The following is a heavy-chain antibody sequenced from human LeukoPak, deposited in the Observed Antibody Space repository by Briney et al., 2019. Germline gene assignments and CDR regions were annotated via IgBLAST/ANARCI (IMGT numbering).Heavy chain of an antibody. J-gene: IGHJ4*02. CDR1: GFTFSDYS. Sequence: GGSLRLSCAASGFTFSDYSMNWVRQAPGEGLEWLSYITSTSDTIYYADSVKGRFTSSRDNAKNSVYLQMNSLRAEDTAVYYCARSSGYPFFDYWGQGTLVTVPS. CDR3: ARSSGYPFFDY. D-gene: IGHD3-22*01. V-gene: IGHV3-48*01. CDR2: ITSTSDTI.